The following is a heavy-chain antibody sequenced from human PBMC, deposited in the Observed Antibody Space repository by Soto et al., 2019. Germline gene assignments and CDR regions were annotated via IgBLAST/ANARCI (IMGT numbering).Heavy chain of an antibody. V-gene: IGHV3-30-3*01. J-gene: IGHJ3*02. CDR1: GFTFSSYA. D-gene: IGHD6-6*01. Sequence: QVQLVESGGGVVQPGRSLRLSCAASGFTFSSYAMHWVRQAPGKGLEWVAVISYDGSNKYNADSVKGRFTISRDNSKNTLYLQMNSLRAEDTAMYYCAAAHDAFDIWGQGTMVTVSS. CDR3: AAAHDAFDI. CDR2: ISYDGSNK.